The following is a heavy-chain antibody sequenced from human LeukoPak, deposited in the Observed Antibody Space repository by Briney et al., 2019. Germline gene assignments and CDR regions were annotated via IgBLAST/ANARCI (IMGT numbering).Heavy chain of an antibody. D-gene: IGHD1-1*01. CDR1: GGSISSYY. J-gene: IGHJ6*03. Sequence: KPSETLSLTCTVPGGSISSYYWSWIRQPAGEGLEWIGRIYTSGSTNYNPSLKSRVTMSVDTSKNQFSLKLSSVTAADTAVYYCARVGKSYYYYMDVWGKGTTVTVSS. V-gene: IGHV4-4*07. CDR2: IYTSGST. CDR3: ARVGKSYYYYMDV.